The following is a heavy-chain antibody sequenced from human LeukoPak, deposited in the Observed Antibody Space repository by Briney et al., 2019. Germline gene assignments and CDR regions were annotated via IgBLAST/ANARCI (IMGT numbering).Heavy chain of an antibody. CDR1: GGSVSGYY. Sequence: PSETLSLTCSVSGGSVSGYYWSWIRQPPGKGLEWIGEINHSGSTNYNPSLKSRVTISVDTSKNQFSLKLSSVTAADTAVYYCARLADTVQNFDYWGQGTLVTVSS. V-gene: IGHV4-34*01. CDR2: INHSGST. CDR3: ARLADTVQNFDY. D-gene: IGHD2-8*01. J-gene: IGHJ4*02.